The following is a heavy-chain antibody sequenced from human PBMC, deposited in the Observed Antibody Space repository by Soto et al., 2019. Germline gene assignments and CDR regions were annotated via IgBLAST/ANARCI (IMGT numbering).Heavy chain of an antibody. CDR2: INPNSGGT. CDR1: GYTFTGYY. CDR3: AREGPFCSCTGCYDSWFDS. D-gene: IGHD2-2*01. V-gene: IGHV1-2*02. Sequence: ASVKVSCKASGYTFTGYYMHWVRQAPGQGLEWMGWINPNSGGTNYAQKIQGRVTMTRDTSISTAYMELSRLRSDDTAVYYCAREGPFCSCTGCYDSWFDSWGQGTLVAVSS. J-gene: IGHJ5*01.